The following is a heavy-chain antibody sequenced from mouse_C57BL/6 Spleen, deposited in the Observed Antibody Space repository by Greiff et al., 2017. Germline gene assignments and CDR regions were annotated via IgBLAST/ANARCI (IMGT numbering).Heavy chain of an antibody. V-gene: IGHV1-82*01. CDR1: GYAFSSSW. CDR2: IYPGDGDT. CDR3: ARFFYYYGSSYAMDY. D-gene: IGHD1-1*01. Sequence: VQLQQSGPELVKPGASVKISCKASGYAFSSSWMNWVKQRPGKGLEWIGLIYPGDGDTNYNEKFKGKATLTADKSSSTAYMQLRSLTSEDSAVYFCARFFYYYGSSYAMDYWGQGTSVTVSS. J-gene: IGHJ4*01.